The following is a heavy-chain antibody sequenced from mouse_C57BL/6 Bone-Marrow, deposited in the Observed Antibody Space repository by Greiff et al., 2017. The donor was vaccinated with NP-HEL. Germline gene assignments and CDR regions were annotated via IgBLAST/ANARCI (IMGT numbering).Heavy chain of an antibody. V-gene: IGHV1-47*01. CDR3: VKGGDYWYYFDY. J-gene: IGHJ2*01. CDR2: FHPSNDDT. Sequence: VKLLESGAELVKPGASVKMSCKASGYTFTTYPMEWVKQNHGKSLEWIGNFHPSNDDTEYNEKFKNKATLTVEKSSSTVYLELRRLTSDDSSVFSGVKGGDYWYYFDYWGQGTTLTVSS. CDR1: GYTFTTYP. D-gene: IGHD2-13*01.